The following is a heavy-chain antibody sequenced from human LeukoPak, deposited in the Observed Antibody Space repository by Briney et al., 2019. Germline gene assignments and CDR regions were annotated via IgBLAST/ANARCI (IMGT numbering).Heavy chain of an antibody. CDR2: MTPNSGNT. Sequence: ASVKVSCKASGYTFTTYDINWVRQATGQGLEWMGWMTPNSGNTGYAQKFQGRVTMTRNTSRGTAYMELSSLRSEDTAVYYCAVGDSPYSSDYWGQGTLVTVSS. CDR3: AVGDSPYSSDY. V-gene: IGHV1-8*01. CDR1: GYTFTTYD. J-gene: IGHJ4*02. D-gene: IGHD2-21*01.